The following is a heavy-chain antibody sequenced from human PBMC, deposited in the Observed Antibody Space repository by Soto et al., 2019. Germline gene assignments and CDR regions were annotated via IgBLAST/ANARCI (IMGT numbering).Heavy chain of an antibody. V-gene: IGHV4-30-4*01. CDR3: ARAPDVFDI. CDR2: IYYSGST. Sequence: QVRLQESGPGLVKPSQTLSLTCTVSGGSISSVNDYWSWVRQPPGKGLEWIGYIYYSGSTYYNPSXXSRITMSVDTSKNQFSLKLYSVTAADTAVYYCARAPDVFDIWGQGTMVSVSS. J-gene: IGHJ3*02. CDR1: GGSISSVNDY.